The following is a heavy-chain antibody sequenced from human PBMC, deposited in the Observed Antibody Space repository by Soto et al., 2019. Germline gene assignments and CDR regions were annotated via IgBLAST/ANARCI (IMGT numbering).Heavy chain of an antibody. V-gene: IGHV4-30-2*01. D-gene: IGHD3-10*01. J-gene: IGHJ5*02. CDR2: IYHSGST. CDR3: ARVPGP. Sequence: QLQLQESGSGLVKPSQTLSLTCAVSGGSISSGGYSWSWIRQPPGKGLEWIGYIYHSGSTYYNPSPXSXXTISVDRSKNQFPLKLSSVTAADTAVYSCARVPGPWGQGTLVTVSS. CDR1: GGSISSGGYS.